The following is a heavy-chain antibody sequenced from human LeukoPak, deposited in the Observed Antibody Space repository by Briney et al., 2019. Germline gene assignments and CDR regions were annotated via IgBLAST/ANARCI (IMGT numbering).Heavy chain of an antibody. V-gene: IGHV3-21*01. CDR3: ARDITYDTGYSSGWGPIHYFDY. CDR1: GFTFSSYS. J-gene: IGHJ4*02. D-gene: IGHD6-19*01. CDR2: ISSSSSYI. Sequence: PGGSLRLSCAASGFTFSSYSMNWVRQAPGKGLEWVSSISSSSSYIYYADSVEGRFTISRDNAKNSLYLQMNSLRAEDTAVYYCARDITYDTGYSSGWGPIHYFDYWGQGTLVTVSS.